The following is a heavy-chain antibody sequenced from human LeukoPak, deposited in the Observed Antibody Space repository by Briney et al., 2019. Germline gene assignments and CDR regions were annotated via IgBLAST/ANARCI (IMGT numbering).Heavy chain of an antibody. V-gene: IGHV1-18*01. CDR1: GYTFTSYG. CDR2: ISAYNGNT. Sequence: ASVTVSCKASGYTFTSYGISWVRQAPGQGLEWMGWISAYNGNTNYAQKLQGRVTMTTDTSTSTAYMELRSLRSDDTAVYYCARPTYYYDSSGYGGGYFDYWAREPWSPSPQ. D-gene: IGHD3-22*01. CDR3: ARPTYYYDSSGYGGGYFDY. J-gene: IGHJ4*02.